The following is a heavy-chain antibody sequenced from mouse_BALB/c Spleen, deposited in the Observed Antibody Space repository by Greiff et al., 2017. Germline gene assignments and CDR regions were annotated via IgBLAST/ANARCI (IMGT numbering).Heavy chain of an antibody. CDR3: ARDDDGRFAY. CDR2: IWAGGST. Sequence: VKLVESGPGLVAPSQSLSITCTVSGFSLTSYGVHWVRQPPGKGLEWLGVIWAGGSTNYNSALMSRLSISKDNSKSQVFLKMNSLQTDDTAMYYCARDDDGRFAYWGQGTLVTVSA. V-gene: IGHV2-9*02. CDR1: GFSLTSYG. J-gene: IGHJ3*01. D-gene: IGHD2-3*01.